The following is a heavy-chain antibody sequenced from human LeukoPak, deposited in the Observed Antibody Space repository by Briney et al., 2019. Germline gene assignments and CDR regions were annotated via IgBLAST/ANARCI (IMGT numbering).Heavy chain of an antibody. J-gene: IGHJ4*02. Sequence: SETLSLTCTVSGGSISSYYWNWIRQPPGKGLEWIGYIYYSGSTNYNPSLKSRVTISVDTSKNQFSLKLSSVTAADTAVYYCARLSSLNGAMGYWGQGTLVTVSS. CDR3: ARLSSLNGAMGY. D-gene: IGHD4/OR15-4a*01. CDR2: IYYSGST. CDR1: GGSISSYY. V-gene: IGHV4-59*08.